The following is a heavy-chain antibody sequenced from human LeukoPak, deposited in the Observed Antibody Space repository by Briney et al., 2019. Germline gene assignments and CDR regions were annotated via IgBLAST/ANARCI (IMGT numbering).Heavy chain of an antibody. D-gene: IGHD2-15*01. CDR2: AYGDGTDK. CDR1: GFTFSNYW. CDR3: ATGGRFYYDL. V-gene: IGHV3-33*08. Sequence: GGSLRLSCVASGFTFSNYWMHWVRQAPGKGLEWVAVAYGDGTDKYYADSVKGRFTISKDLSQNRLYMQMNSLRAEDAAMYYCATGGRFYYDLWGQGTLVTVSS. J-gene: IGHJ4*02.